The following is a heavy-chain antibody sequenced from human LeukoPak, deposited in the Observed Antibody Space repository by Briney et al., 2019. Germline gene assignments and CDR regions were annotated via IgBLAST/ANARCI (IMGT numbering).Heavy chain of an antibody. D-gene: IGHD1-14*01. Sequence: SETLSLTCTVSGGSISSGGYYWTWIRQHPGKGLEWIGYIYFSGSTYYNPSLMSRLTISVDTSKNQFSLKLSSVTAADTAVYYCARGDLQTINHFDPWGQGTLVTVSS. CDR2: IYFSGST. CDR3: ARGDLQTINHFDP. CDR1: GGSISSGGYY. V-gene: IGHV4-31*02. J-gene: IGHJ5*02.